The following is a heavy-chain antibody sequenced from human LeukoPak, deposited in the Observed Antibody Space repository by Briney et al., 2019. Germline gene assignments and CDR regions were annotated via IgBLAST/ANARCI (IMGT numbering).Heavy chain of an antibody. D-gene: IGHD3-16*01. Sequence: SETLSLTCTASGGSISSHYWSWIRQPPGKGLEWIGYIYYSGSTNYNPSLKSRVTISVDTPKNQFSLKLSSVTAADTAVYYCARDGGVPWGQGTLVTVSS. J-gene: IGHJ4*02. CDR2: IYYSGST. CDR1: GGSISSHY. V-gene: IGHV4-59*11. CDR3: ARDGGVP.